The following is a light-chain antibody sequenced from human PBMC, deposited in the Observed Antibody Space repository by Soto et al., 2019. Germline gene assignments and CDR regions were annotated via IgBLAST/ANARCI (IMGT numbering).Light chain of an antibody. Sequence: QSALTQPPSASGSPGQSVTISCTGTSSDVGGYNYVSWYQQHPGKAPKLVIYEVTKRPSGVPDRVSASKSGNTASLTVSGLRAEDEADYYCSSYAGSNNFVFGSGTQLTVL. CDR1: SSDVGGYNY. J-gene: IGLJ7*01. V-gene: IGLV2-8*01. CDR3: SSYAGSNNFV. CDR2: EVT.